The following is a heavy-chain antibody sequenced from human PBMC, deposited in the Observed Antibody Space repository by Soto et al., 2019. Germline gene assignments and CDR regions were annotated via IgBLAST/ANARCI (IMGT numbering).Heavy chain of an antibody. D-gene: IGHD6-13*01. J-gene: IGHJ3*02. V-gene: IGHV1-58*02. CDR1: GFTFSSSA. CDR2: IVVGSGNT. CDR3: AARRIAAAGYDAFDI. Sequence: QMQLVQSGPEVKKPGTSVKVSCKTSGFTFSSSAMQWVRQARGQRLEWIGWIVVGSGNTNYAQKFQERVTITRDMSTSTADMELSSLRSEDTAVYYCAARRIAAAGYDAFDIWGQGTMVTVSS.